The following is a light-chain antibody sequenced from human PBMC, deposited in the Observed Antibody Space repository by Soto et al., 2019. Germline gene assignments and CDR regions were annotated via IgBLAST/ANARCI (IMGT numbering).Light chain of an antibody. V-gene: IGKV3-20*01. J-gene: IGKJ4*01. CDR2: DAS. Sequence: EFVLTQSPGTLSLSPGERATLSCRASQTIRNNYLAWYQQKPGQAPRLLIYDASSRATGIPDRFRGGGSGTDFTLTISRLEPVDFAVYYCQQFSSYPLTFGGGTKVEIK. CDR3: QQFSSYPLT. CDR1: QTIRNNY.